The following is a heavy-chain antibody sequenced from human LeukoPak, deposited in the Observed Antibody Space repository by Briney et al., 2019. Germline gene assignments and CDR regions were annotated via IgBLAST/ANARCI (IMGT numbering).Heavy chain of an antibody. CDR3: AGSNGGPFEY. D-gene: IGHD4-23*01. J-gene: IGHJ4*02. Sequence: GGSLRLSCVASGFTFSSYAMHWVRQAPGKGLEWVAVISSDGSTKYYADSVKGRFTISSDNSKNTLYLEMNSLRAEDTAVYYCAGSNGGPFEYWGQGTLVTVSS. V-gene: IGHV3-30-3*01. CDR1: GFTFSSYA. CDR2: ISSDGSTK.